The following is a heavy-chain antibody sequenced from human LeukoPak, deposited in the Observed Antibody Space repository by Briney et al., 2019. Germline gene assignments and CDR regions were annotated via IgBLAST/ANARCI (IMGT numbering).Heavy chain of an antibody. Sequence: ASVKVSCKASGYTFTGYYMHWVRQAPGQGLEWMGWINPNSGGTNYAQKFQGRVTMTRDTSISTAYMELSRLRSDDTAVYYCAGHFYGSGSPRWFDPWGQGTLVTVSS. V-gene: IGHV1-2*02. CDR2: INPNSGGT. D-gene: IGHD3-10*01. CDR1: GYTFTGYY. J-gene: IGHJ5*02. CDR3: AGHFYGSGSPRWFDP.